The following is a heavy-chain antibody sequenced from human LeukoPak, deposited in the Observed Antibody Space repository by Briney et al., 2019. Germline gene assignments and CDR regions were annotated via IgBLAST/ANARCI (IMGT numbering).Heavy chain of an antibody. CDR3: ARDARYGSSWYYFDY. D-gene: IGHD6-13*01. V-gene: IGHV3-7*01. J-gene: IGHJ4*02. Sequence: GGSLRLSCVASGFTFSNYWMTWVRQAPGKGLEWVANIKQHGSEEYYVDSVKGRFTISRDDAKNSLYLQTNSLRAEDTAVYYCARDARYGSSWYYFDYWGQGTLVTVSS. CDR2: IKQHGSEE. CDR1: GFTFSNYW.